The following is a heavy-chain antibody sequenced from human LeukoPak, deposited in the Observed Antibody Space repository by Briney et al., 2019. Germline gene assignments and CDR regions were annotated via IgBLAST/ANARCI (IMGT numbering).Heavy chain of an antibody. CDR3: ARGLGRLASTSGAFDI. V-gene: IGHV3-21*01. J-gene: IGHJ3*02. D-gene: IGHD1-1*01. CDR1: GFTFGSYS. CDR2: ISSSSSYI. Sequence: GGSLRLSCAASGFTFGSYSMNWVRQAPGKGLEWVSSISSSSSYIYYADSVKGRFTISRDNAKNSLYLQMNSLRAEDTAVYYCARGLGRLASTSGAFDIWGQGTMVTVSS.